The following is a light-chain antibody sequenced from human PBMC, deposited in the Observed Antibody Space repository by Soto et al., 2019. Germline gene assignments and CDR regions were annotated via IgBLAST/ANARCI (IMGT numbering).Light chain of an antibody. V-gene: IGKV3-11*01. CDR1: QSVSGY. J-gene: IGKJ3*01. CDR2: DGS. Sequence: EIVLTQSPATLSLSPGERATLSCRASQSVSGYLAWYQQKPGQAHRLLIYDGSHRAAGTPSRLSGSGSGTDFTLTIIGLEPEDFAVYYCQQRSNWLISFGPGTKVDIK. CDR3: QQRSNWLIS.